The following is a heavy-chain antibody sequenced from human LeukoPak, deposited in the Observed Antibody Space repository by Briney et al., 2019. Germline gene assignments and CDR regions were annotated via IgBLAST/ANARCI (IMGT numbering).Heavy chain of an antibody. V-gene: IGHV4-59*02. CDR3: ARKRSFDL. CDR1: GDSVSNYY. J-gene: IGHJ4*02. CDR2: IYYSESA. Sequence: PSETLSLTRTVSGDSVSNYYWSWIRQPPGKRLEWIGCIYYSESATYNPSLKSRVTISLDTSKNQFFLKLSSVTAADTAVYYCARKRSFDLWGQGTLVTVSS. D-gene: IGHD3-9*01.